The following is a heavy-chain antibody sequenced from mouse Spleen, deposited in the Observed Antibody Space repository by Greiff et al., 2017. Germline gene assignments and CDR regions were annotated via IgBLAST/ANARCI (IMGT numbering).Heavy chain of an antibody. V-gene: IGHV1-50*01. Sequence: VQLQQPGAELVKPGASVKLSCKASGYTFTSYWMQWVKQRPGQGLEWIGEIDPSASYTNYNQKFKGKATLTVDTSSSTAYMQLSSLTSEESAVYYCARWSYYYGSRGGYFDVWGTGATVTVSS. D-gene: IGHD1-1*01. J-gene: IGHJ1*03. CDR3: ARWSYYYGSRGGYFDV. CDR1: GYTFTSYW. CDR2: IDPSASYT.